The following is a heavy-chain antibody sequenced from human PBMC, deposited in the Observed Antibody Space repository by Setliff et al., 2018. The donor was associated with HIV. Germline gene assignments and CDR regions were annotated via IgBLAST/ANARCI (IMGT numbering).Heavy chain of an antibody. CDR3: ARGADYYDSTGYYTFDY. CDR2: LYYSGST. V-gene: IGHV4-59*01. CDR1: GGSISGYY. J-gene: IGHJ4*02. Sequence: PSETLSLTCTVSGGSISGYYWSWIRQPPGKGLEWIGYLYYSGSTNYNPSHKSRVTISVDTSKNQFSLKLSSVTAADTAVYYCARGADYYDSTGYYTFDYWGQGTLVTVSS. D-gene: IGHD3-22*01.